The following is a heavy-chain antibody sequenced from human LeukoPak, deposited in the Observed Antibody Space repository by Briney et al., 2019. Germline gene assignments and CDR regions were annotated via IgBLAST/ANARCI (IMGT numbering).Heavy chain of an antibody. CDR3: AKDLGYVDTAMVSDY. CDR1: GFTFSSYA. J-gene: IGHJ4*02. D-gene: IGHD5-18*01. CDR2: ISGSGGST. Sequence: GGSLRLSCAASGFTFSSYAMSWVRQAPGKGLEWVSAISGSGGSTYYADSVKGRFTISRDDSKNTLYLQMNSLRAEDTAVYYCAKDLGYVDTAMVSDYWGQGTLVTVSS. V-gene: IGHV3-23*01.